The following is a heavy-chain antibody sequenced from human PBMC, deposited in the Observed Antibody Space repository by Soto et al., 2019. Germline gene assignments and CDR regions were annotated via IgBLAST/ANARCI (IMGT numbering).Heavy chain of an antibody. J-gene: IGHJ6*02. CDR1: GGTFSSYS. CDR3: ARGSITIFGVVPRYYGMYV. CDR2: IIPIFGPA. Sequence: ASATVSCKASGGTFSSYSISCVRQTPGQGLEWMGGIIPIFGPANYAQKFQGRVTITTDESTSTAYMELSSLRSEDTAVYYCARGSITIFGVVPRYYGMYVWGQGTTVTVSS. D-gene: IGHD3-3*01. V-gene: IGHV1-69*05.